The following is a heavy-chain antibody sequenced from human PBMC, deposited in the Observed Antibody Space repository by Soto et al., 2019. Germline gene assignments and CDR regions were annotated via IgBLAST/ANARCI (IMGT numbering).Heavy chain of an antibody. J-gene: IGHJ4*01. CDR2: ISSSSGTI. D-gene: IGHD3-3*01. CDR1: GLTFSSYS. Sequence: GGSLRLSCAASGLTFSSYSMNWVRQAPGKGLEWVSYISSSSGTIYYADSVKGRFTVSRDNAKNSLYLQMSSLRAEDTAVYYCARDLRRSLDYWGQGTLVTVSS. V-gene: IGHV3-48*01. CDR3: ARDLRRSLDY.